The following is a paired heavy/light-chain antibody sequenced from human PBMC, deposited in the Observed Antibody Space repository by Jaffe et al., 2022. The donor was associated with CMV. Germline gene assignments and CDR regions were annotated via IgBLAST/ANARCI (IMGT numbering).Light chain of an antibody. V-gene: IGKV3-15*01. CDR3: QHYYNWPPESPLT. J-gene: IGKJ4*01. CDR1: QSVSNS. Sequence: EIVMTQSPATLSVSPGERATLSCRASQSVSNSLAWYQQKPGQPPRLLLYGASTRATGIPARFSGSGSGTEFTLTISSLQSEDFAVYYCQHYYNWPPESPLTFGGGTKVEI. CDR2: GAS.
Heavy chain of an antibody. J-gene: IGHJ4*02. CDR1: GYTFSNYF. D-gene: IGHD3-10*01. Sequence: QVQLVQSGAAVKKPGASVKISCKASGYTFSNYFIHWVRQAPGQGLEWMGILNPSGATTTYAQKFQGRVAMTRDTSTSTVYMELSSLRSEDTAVYYCAKEGVRGSGSSVDLTYFDYWGQGTLVTVSS. CDR3: AKEGVRGSGSSVDLTYFDY. V-gene: IGHV1-46*01. CDR2: LNPSGATT.